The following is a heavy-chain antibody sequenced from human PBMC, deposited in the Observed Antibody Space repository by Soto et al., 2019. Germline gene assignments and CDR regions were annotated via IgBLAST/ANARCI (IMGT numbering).Heavy chain of an antibody. CDR2: IHSGGRT. J-gene: IGHJ4*02. Sequence: EVQLVESGGGLVQPGGSLRLSCAASGLTVSSNYMRWVRQAPGKGLEWVSVIHSGGRTHYADSVKGRFTTSRDNSKNTLYLQMNSLRAEDTAVYYCAREGSRGYSGYDYSYFDYWGQGTLVTVSS. CDR3: AREGSRGYSGYDYSYFDY. V-gene: IGHV3-66*01. CDR1: GLTVSSNY. D-gene: IGHD5-12*01.